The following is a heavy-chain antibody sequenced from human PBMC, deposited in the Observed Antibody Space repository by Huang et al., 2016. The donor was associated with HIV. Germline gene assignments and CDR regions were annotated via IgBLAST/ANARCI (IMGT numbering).Heavy chain of an antibody. Sequence: QVQLVQSGAEVKKPGSSVKVSCKASGGSFRNFAIGGVRQAPGQGLEWMGGIIPTLGTANYAQKFQGRVTIIADESTSTAYMELSSLRSEDTAVYYCATVDYYDTSGPQRGYFDNWGQGTPVTVSS. D-gene: IGHD3-22*01. J-gene: IGHJ4*02. CDR1: GGSFRNFA. CDR3: ATVDYYDTSGPQRGYFDN. CDR2: IIPTLGTA. V-gene: IGHV1-69*01.